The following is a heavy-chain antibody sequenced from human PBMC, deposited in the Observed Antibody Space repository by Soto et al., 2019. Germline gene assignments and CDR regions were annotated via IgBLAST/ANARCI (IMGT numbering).Heavy chain of an antibody. CDR1: GYSFTSYW. CDR3: ARLNDLEWVLYRYLGGMDV. Sequence: PGESLKISCKGSGYSFTSYWISWVRQMPGKGLEWMGGIDPSDSYTNYSPSFQGHVTISADKSISTAYLQWSSLKASDTAMYYCARLNDLEWVLYRYLGGMDVWGQGTTVTVSS. CDR2: IDPSDSYT. V-gene: IGHV5-10-1*01. J-gene: IGHJ6*02. D-gene: IGHD3-3*01.